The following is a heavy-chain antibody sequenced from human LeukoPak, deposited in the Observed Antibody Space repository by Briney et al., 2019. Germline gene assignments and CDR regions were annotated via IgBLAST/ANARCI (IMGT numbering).Heavy chain of an antibody. J-gene: IGHJ4*02. CDR2: IYYSGST. CDR1: GGSISSYY. V-gene: IGHV4-59*08. CDR3: ARPDYGDYSSHY. Sequence: PSETLSLTCTVSGGSISSYYWSWIRQPPGKGLEWIGYIYYSGSTNYNPSLKSRVTISVDTSKNQFSLKLSSVTAADTAVYYCARPDYGDYSSHYWGQGTLVTVSS. D-gene: IGHD4-17*01.